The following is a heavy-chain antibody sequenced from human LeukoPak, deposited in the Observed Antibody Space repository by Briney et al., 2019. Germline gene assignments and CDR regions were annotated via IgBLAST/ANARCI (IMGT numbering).Heavy chain of an antibody. CDR3: AKVGVIVGAPAGY. CDR1: GFTFSSYG. Sequence: PGGSLRLSCAASGFTFSSYGMHWVRQAPGKGLEWVAFIRYDGSNKYYADSVKGRFTISRDNSKNTLYLQMNSLRAEDTAVYYCAKVGVIVGAPAGYWGQGTLVTVSS. J-gene: IGHJ4*02. CDR2: IRYDGSNK. D-gene: IGHD1-26*01. V-gene: IGHV3-30*02.